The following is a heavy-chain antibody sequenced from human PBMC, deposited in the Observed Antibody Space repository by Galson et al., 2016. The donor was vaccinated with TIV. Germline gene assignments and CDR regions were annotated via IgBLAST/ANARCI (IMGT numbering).Heavy chain of an antibody. CDR2: TRTYNGDT. J-gene: IGHJ3*02. V-gene: IGHV1-18*01. D-gene: IGHD3-3*01. CDR3: PRDRNSVSAVVLGDDAFDI. Sequence: SVKVSCKASGYNFAMHAISWVRQAPGEGLEWMAWTRTYNGDTRHAEKVQGRVTTTTDTSTGTAYMELPSLRSDDTAGYYCPRDRNSVSAVVLGDDAFDIWGQGTLVTVSS. CDR1: GYNFAMHA.